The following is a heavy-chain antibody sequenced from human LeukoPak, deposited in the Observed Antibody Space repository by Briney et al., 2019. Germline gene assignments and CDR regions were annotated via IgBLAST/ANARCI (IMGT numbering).Heavy chain of an antibody. CDR1: GLTFSTYA. Sequence: GGSLRLSCTASGLTFSTYAMSWARQAPGKGLEWVSAISGSGGSTYYADSVKGRFTISRDNSKNTLYLQMNSLRAEDTAVYYCTKGTIWLPFGYWGQGTLVTVSS. V-gene: IGHV3-23*01. J-gene: IGHJ4*02. CDR3: TKGTIWLPFGY. CDR2: ISGSGGST. D-gene: IGHD5-18*01.